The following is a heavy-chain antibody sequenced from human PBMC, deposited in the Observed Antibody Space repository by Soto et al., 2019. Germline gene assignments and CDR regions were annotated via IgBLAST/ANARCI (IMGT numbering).Heavy chain of an antibody. CDR2: ISAYNGNT. Sequence: QVQLVQSGAEVKKPGASVKVSCKASGYTFTSYGISWVRQAPGQGLEWMGWISAYNGNTNYAQKLQGRVTMTTDTSTSTAYMELRSLRSDDTAVYYCARDHPPYYYGSGSPQGNWFDPWGQGTLVTVSS. V-gene: IGHV1-18*04. D-gene: IGHD3-10*01. CDR1: GYTFTSYG. J-gene: IGHJ5*02. CDR3: ARDHPPYYYGSGSPQGNWFDP.